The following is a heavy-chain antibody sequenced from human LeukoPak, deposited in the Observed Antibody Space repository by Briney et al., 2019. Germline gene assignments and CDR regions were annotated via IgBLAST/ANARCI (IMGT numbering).Heavy chain of an antibody. CDR1: GGSISTYY. J-gene: IGHJ4*02. CDR2: IYHTGNT. D-gene: IGHD2-2*01. CDR3: ARSFTTSWYYFDY. V-gene: IGHV4-59*08. Sequence: PSETLSLTCTVSGGSISTYYWSWIRQPPGKGLQWIGYIYHTGNTDYSPSLRGRVTIPVDTSKEQFSLNLRSVTAADTAVYYCARSFTTSWYYFDYWGQGTFVTVSS.